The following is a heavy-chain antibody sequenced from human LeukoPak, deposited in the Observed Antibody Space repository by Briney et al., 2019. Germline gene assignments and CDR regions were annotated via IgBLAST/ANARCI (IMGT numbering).Heavy chain of an antibody. CDR3: ARASEPSPLWFGELFD. Sequence: NPGGSLRLSCAASGFTFSSYSMNWVRQAPGKGLEWVSSISSSSSYIYYADSVKGRFTISRDNAKNSLYLRMNSLRAEDTAVYYCARASEPSPLWFGELFDWGQGTLVTVSS. J-gene: IGHJ4*02. CDR1: GFTFSSYS. CDR2: ISSSSSYI. V-gene: IGHV3-21*01. D-gene: IGHD3-10*01.